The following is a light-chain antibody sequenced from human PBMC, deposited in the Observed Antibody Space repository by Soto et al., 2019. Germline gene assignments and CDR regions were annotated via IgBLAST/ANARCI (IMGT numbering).Light chain of an antibody. CDR3: ISYTSSNTHYVI. CDR2: EVT. Sequence: QSALTQPASVSGSPGQSITISCTGTSNDVGGYNYVSWYQQYPGKAPKLIIYEVTDRPSGVSNRFSGSKSGNTASLTISGIQAEDEADYYCISYTSSNTHYVIIGGGTKLTVL. J-gene: IGLJ2*01. CDR1: SNDVGGYNY. V-gene: IGLV2-14*01.